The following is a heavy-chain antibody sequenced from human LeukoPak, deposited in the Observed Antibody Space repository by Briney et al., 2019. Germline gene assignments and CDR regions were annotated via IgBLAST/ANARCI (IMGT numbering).Heavy chain of an antibody. CDR2: ISGSGGST. Sequence: GGSLRLSCAASGFTFSNYVMSRVRQAPGKGLEWVSGISGSGGSTFYADSVKGRFTISRDNSKNTLYLEMNSLRAEDTALFYCAKSGDQVTVTKLDYWGQGTLATVSS. CDR1: GFTFSNYV. CDR3: AKSGDQVTVTKLDY. V-gene: IGHV3-23*01. D-gene: IGHD4-17*01. J-gene: IGHJ4*02.